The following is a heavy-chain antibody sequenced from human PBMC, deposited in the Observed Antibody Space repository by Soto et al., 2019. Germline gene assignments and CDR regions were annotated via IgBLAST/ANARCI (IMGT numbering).Heavy chain of an antibody. J-gene: IGHJ3*02. CDR2: INAGNGNT. V-gene: IGHV1-3*01. Sequence: ASVKVSCKASGYTFTSYGISWVRQAPGQGLEWMGWINAGNGNTKYSQKFQGRVTITRDTSASTAYMELSSLRSEDTAVYYCARDNRGWYCGGDCPPSGDAFDIWGQGTMVTVSS. D-gene: IGHD2-21*02. CDR3: ARDNRGWYCGGDCPPSGDAFDI. CDR1: GYTFTSYG.